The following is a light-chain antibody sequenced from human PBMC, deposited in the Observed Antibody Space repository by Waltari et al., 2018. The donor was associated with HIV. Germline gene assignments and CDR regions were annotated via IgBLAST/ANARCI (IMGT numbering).Light chain of an antibody. Sequence: QSALTQPPSASGSPGQSVTISCTGTSSDIGAYNYVSWFQQHPGKAPKLMIFDVSKRPSGFPVRFAGSKSGNTASLTGSGLQAEDEADYYCAAHAGSKDVFGGGTKLTVL. J-gene: IGLJ2*01. V-gene: IGLV2-8*01. CDR2: DVS. CDR3: AAHAGSKDV. CDR1: SSDIGAYNY.